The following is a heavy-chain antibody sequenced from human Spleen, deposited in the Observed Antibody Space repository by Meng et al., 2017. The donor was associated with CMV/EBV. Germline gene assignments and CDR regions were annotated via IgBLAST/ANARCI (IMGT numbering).Heavy chain of an antibody. J-gene: IGHJ4*02. D-gene: IGHD2-2*02. CDR2: IIPIFGTA. Sequence: SVKVSCKASGGTFSSYAISWVRQAPGQGLEWMGGIIPIFGTANYAQKFQGRVTITTDESTSTAYMELSSLRSEDTAVYYCARGFYQGYCTSINCHTFLVWGQGTLVTVSS. V-gene: IGHV1-69*05. CDR1: GGTFSSYA. CDR3: ARGFYQGYCTSINCHTFLV.